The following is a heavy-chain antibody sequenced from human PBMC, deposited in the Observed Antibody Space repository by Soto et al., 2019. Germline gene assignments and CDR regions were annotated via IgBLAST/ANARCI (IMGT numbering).Heavy chain of an antibody. D-gene: IGHD3-16*01. Sequence: GGSLRLSCAASGFMFSSYDMIWVRQAPGKGLEWVSYIRSSGRTVYYADSVKGRFTISRDNAKNSLFLQMNSLRAEDTAVYYCATYPWGSSIDYWGQGTLVTVSS. V-gene: IGHV3-48*03. CDR1: GFMFSSYD. CDR3: ATYPWGSSIDY. J-gene: IGHJ4*02. CDR2: IRSSGRTV.